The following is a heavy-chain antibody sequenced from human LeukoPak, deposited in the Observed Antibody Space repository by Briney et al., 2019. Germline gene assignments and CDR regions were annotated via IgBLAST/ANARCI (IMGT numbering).Heavy chain of an antibody. CDR2: ISSTSGDV. J-gene: IGHJ4*02. Sequence: GGSLRLSCAASGFTFGSPWMYWVRQAPGKGLEWISHISSTSGDVYYADSVKGRFTISRDNAKNSLYLQMSSLRVEDTAIYYCAQKGGADHWGQGTLVTVSS. D-gene: IGHD2-15*01. CDR1: GFTFGSPW. CDR3: AQKGGADH. V-gene: IGHV3-48*01.